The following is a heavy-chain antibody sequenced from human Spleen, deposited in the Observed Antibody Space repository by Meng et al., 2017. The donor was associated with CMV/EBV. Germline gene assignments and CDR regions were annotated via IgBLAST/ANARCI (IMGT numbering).Heavy chain of an antibody. CDR3: ARDLNDRVWLLSYYYYGMDV. CDR2: IYASGAT. CDR1: GFTVSSNY. J-gene: IGHJ6*02. D-gene: IGHD3-16*01. Sequence: GESLKISCTTSGFTVSSNYMSWVRQAPGKGLEWVSLIYASGATHYAESVKGRFIISRDSSKNSLYLQMNSLRAEDTAVYYCARDLNDRVWLLSYYYYGMDVWGQGTTVTVSS. V-gene: IGHV3-66*01.